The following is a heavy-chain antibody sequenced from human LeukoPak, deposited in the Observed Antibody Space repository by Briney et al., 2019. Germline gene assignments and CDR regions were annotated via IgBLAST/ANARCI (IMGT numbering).Heavy chain of an antibody. CDR1: GGSISSGTYY. Sequence: PSQTLSLTCTVSGGSISSGTYYWSWIRQPPGKGLEWIGEINHSGSTNYNPSLKSRVTISVDTSKNQFSLKLSSVTAADTAVYYCARSGRRITMVRGSKNGDAFDIWGQGTMATVSS. V-gene: IGHV4-39*07. CDR3: ARSGRRITMVRGSKNGDAFDI. CDR2: INHSGST. J-gene: IGHJ3*02. D-gene: IGHD3-10*01.